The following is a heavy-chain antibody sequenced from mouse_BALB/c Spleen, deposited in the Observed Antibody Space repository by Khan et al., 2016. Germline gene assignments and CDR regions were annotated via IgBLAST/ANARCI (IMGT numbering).Heavy chain of an antibody. V-gene: IGHV5-12-1*01. J-gene: IGHJ4*01. CDR2: ITGGGAST. D-gene: IGHD1-1*01. CDR3: ARRPTTTVYALDY. CDR1: GFAFSNYD. Sequence: EVELVESGGGLVKPGGSLKLSCAASGFAFSNYDMSWVRQTPEKRLECVAYITGGGASTYYPDTVKGRFTISRDNAKNTLFLQMSSLKSEDTAMYYCARRPTTTVYALDYWGQGTSVTVSS.